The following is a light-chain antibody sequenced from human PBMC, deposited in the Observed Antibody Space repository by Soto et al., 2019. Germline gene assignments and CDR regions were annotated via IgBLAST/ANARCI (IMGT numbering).Light chain of an antibody. CDR3: SSYTSTSTYV. Sequence: QSALTQPPSVSGSPGQSVTISCTGTSSDVGSYNRVSWYQQPPGTAPKLMIYEVSNRPSGVPDRFSGSKSGNTASLTISGLQAEDEADYYYSSYTSTSTYVFGTGTKATVL. V-gene: IGLV2-18*02. CDR2: EVS. J-gene: IGLJ1*01. CDR1: SSDVGSYNR.